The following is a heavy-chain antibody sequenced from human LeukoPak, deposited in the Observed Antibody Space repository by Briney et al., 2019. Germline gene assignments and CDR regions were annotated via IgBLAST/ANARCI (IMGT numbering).Heavy chain of an antibody. J-gene: IGHJ3*02. CDR1: GGTFSSYA. V-gene: IGHV1-69*13. D-gene: IGHD3-10*01. CDR3: ARRRITMVRGGAFDI. CDR2: TIPSFGTA. Sequence: GASVKVSCKASGGTFSSYAISWVRQAPGQGLEWMGGTIPSFGTANYAQKFQGRVTITADESTSTAYMELSSLRSEDTAVYYCARRRITMVRGGAFDIWGQGTMVTVSS.